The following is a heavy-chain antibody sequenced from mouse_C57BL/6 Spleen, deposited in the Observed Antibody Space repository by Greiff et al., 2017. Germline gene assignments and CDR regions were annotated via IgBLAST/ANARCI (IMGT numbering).Heavy chain of an antibody. CDR3: ARYGGNYSWYFDV. D-gene: IGHD1-1*02. J-gene: IGHJ1*03. Sequence: VQLQQPGTELVKPGASVKLSCKASGYTFTSYWMHWVKQRPGQGLEWIGNINPSNGGTNYNEKFKSKATLTVDKSSSTAYMQLSSLTSEDAAVYYCARYGGNYSWYFDVWGTGTTVTVSS. CDR1: GYTFTSYW. CDR2: INPSNGGT. V-gene: IGHV1-53*01.